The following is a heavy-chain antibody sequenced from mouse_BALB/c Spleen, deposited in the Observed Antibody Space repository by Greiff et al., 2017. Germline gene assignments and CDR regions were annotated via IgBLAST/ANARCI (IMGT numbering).Heavy chain of an antibody. CDR1: GYTFTDYA. D-gene: IGHD2-2*01. Sequence: VKLMESGAELVRPGVSVKISCKGSGYTFTDYAMHWVKQSHAKSLEWIGVISTYYGDASYNQKFKGKATMTVDKSSSTAYMELARLTSEDSAIYYCARGGYDSAWFAYWGQGTLVTVSA. V-gene: IGHV1S137*01. CDR3: ARGGYDSAWFAY. CDR2: ISTYYGDA. J-gene: IGHJ3*01.